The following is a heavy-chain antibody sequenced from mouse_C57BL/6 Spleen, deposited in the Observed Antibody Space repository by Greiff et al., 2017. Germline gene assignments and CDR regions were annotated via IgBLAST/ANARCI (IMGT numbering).Heavy chain of an antibody. V-gene: IGHV1-76*01. D-gene: IGHD2-5*01. CDR3: AREEDYSNIFAY. J-gene: IGHJ3*01. Sequence: QVQLQESGAELVRPGASVKLSCKASGYTFTDYYINWVKQRPGQGLEWIARIYPGSGNTYYNEKFKGKATLTAEKSSSTAYMQLSSLTSEDSAVYFCAREEDYSNIFAYWGQGTLVTVSA. CDR2: IYPGSGNT. CDR1: GYTFTDYY.